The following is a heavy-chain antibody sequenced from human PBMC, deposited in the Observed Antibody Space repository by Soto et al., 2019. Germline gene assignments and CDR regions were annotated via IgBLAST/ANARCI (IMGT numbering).Heavy chain of an antibody. Sequence: QVQLQESGPGLVEPSGTLSLTCVISGGAISSYNWWSWVRQPPGKGLEWIGEIYHSGSTNYNPSLKSRVTISLDKYKNQFSLKLSSVTAADTAVYYCSKYGDYGSGRDFFDYWGQGTLVTVSS. CDR3: SKYGDYGSGRDFFDY. CDR1: GGAISSYNW. CDR2: IYHSGST. D-gene: IGHD4-17*01. J-gene: IGHJ4*02. V-gene: IGHV4-4*02.